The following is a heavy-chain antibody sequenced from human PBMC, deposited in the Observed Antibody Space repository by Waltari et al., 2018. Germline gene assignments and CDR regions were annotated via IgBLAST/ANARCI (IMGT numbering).Heavy chain of an antibody. J-gene: IGHJ4*02. V-gene: IGHV3-23*01. CDR1: GFTFSSYA. CDR2: ISGSGGST. CDR3: AKWVSARQWLPRGGNYFDY. Sequence: EVQLLESGGGLVQPGGSLRLSCAASGFTFSSYAMSWVRQAPGQGREWVSAISGSGGSTYYPDAVKGRFTISRDNSKNTLYLQMNSLRAEDTAVYYCAKWVSARQWLPRGGNYFDYWGQGTLVTVSS. D-gene: IGHD6-19*01.